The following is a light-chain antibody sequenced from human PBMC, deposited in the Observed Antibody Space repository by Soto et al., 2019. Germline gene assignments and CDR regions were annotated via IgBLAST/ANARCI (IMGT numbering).Light chain of an antibody. J-gene: IGKJ5*01. CDR3: QQRSHCPPIT. CDR1: QSVSSY. Sequence: EIVLTQSPATLSLSLRHRPFLSCRASQSVSSYLAWYQKKPGQAPRLLXYEAANRATGIPARFSGSGSGTDLALTISSLETEYYAVYYCQQRSHCPPITFGQGTRLEI. V-gene: IGKV3-11*01. CDR2: EAA.